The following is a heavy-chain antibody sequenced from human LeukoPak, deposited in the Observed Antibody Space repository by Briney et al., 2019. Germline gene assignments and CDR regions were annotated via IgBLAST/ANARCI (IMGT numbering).Heavy chain of an antibody. CDR3: ARECTSCYRGGFDY. D-gene: IGHD2-2*01. J-gene: IGHJ4*02. CDR2: ISGSGGST. CDR1: GFTFSSYG. Sequence: GRSLRLSCAASGFTFSSYGMHWVRQAPGKGLEWVSAISGSGGSTYYADSVKGRFTISRDNSKNTLYLQMNSLRAEDTAVYYCARECTSCYRGGFDYWGQGTLVTVSS. V-gene: IGHV3-23*01.